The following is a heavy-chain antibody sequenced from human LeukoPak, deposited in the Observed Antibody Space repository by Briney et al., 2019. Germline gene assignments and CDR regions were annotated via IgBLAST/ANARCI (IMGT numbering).Heavy chain of an antibody. Sequence: ASVKVSCKASGYTFTGYYMRWVRQAPGQGLEWMGWINPNSGGTNYAQKFQGRVTMTRDTSISTVNMELSRLRSDDTAVYYCARGIVGYYGSGSYYWFDPWGQGTLVTVSS. J-gene: IGHJ5*02. CDR2: INPNSGGT. V-gene: IGHV1-2*02. CDR3: ARGIVGYYGSGSYYWFDP. CDR1: GYTFTGYY. D-gene: IGHD3-10*01.